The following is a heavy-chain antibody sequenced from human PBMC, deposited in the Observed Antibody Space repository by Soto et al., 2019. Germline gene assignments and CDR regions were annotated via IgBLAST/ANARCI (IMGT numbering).Heavy chain of an antibody. CDR2: ISGSGGST. J-gene: IGHJ3*02. D-gene: IGHD3-22*01. V-gene: IGHV3-23*01. CDR1: GFTFSNYA. Sequence: GGSLRLSCAASGFTFSNYAVTWVRQAPGKGLEWVSTISGSGGSTYYADSVKGRFTISRDNSKNTLYLQMNSLRAEDTAVYYCAKLGDHYYDSSGYYWGYDAFDIWGQGTMVTVS. CDR3: AKLGDHYYDSSGYYWGYDAFDI.